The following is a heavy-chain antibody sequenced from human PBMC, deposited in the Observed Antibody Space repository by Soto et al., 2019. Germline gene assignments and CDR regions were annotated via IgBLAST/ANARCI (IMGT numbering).Heavy chain of an antibody. V-gene: IGHV4-4*07. J-gene: IGHJ6*02. CDR2: VYASGTT. D-gene: IGHD1-1*01. CDR3: ARDVPYYQQYKSAMDV. Sequence: QVQLQESGPGLLKPSETLSLTCTVSGGSINGFYWSWIRQPAGKGLEWIGRVYASGTTNYNPSLKSRVTMSLDTSKNQFSLKVTSVTAADTAVYYCARDVPYYQQYKSAMDVWGQGTTVTVSS. CDR1: GGSINGFY.